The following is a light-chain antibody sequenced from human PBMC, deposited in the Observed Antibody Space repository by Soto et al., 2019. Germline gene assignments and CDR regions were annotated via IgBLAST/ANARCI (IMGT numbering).Light chain of an antibody. V-gene: IGKV3-20*01. J-gene: IGKJ4*01. Sequence: EIVLTQSPGTLSLSPGERGTLSCRASQSVSGKYFAWYQQKPGQAPRLLIYDVSTRATGIPDRFSGSGSGTDFPLTISRLKPDDFAVYYCQRYHTSPLTFGGGTKVEIK. CDR2: DVS. CDR1: QSVSGKY. CDR3: QRYHTSPLT.